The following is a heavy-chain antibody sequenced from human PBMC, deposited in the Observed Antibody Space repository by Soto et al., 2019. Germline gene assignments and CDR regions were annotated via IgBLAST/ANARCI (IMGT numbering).Heavy chain of an antibody. J-gene: IGHJ4*02. CDR3: AGHCTNGVCYLGDYVFDY. D-gene: IGHD2-8*01. V-gene: IGHV1-69*06. CDR2: IIPIFGTA. CDR1: RGTFSSYA. Sequence: QVQLVQSGAEVKKPGSSVKVSCKASRGTFSSYAISWVRQAPGQGLEWMGGIIPIFGTANYAQKFQGRVTITADKSTSTAYMELSSLRSEDTAVYYCAGHCTNGVCYLGDYVFDYWGQGTLVTVSS.